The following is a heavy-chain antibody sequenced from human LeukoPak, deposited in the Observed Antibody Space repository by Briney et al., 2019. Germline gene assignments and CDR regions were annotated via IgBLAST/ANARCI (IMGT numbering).Heavy chain of an antibody. CDR3: EEMRGMKVMT. Sequence: SETLSLTWTVSGDSMSSGGFLWSWIRQPAGQGLEWIGRVFSSGSTFYSPSLKSRVTISVHTSNTLFSLNLTSVTAADTALYYCEEMRGMKVMTWGQGTLVTVSS. D-gene: IGHD3-16*01. V-gene: IGHV4-61*02. CDR1: GDSMSSGGFL. J-gene: IGHJ1*01. CDR2: VFSSGST.